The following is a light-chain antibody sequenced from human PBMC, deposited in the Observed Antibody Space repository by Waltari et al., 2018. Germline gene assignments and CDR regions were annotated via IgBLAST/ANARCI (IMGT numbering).Light chain of an antibody. CDR1: DSRDKP. Sequence: YELTQPPSVSVAPGKTAKITCPGRDSRDKPVHWYQQKSGQAPVLAIYDDTVRPSGIPERISGSDTATLTIAGVEAGDEAVYCCQVWDASGDHPVFGGGTRLTVL. V-gene: IGLV3-21*03. CDR2: DDT. CDR3: QVWDASGDHPV. J-gene: IGLJ2*01.